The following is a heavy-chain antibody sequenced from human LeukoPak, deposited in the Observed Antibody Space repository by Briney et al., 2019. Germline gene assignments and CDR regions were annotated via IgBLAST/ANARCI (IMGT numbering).Heavy chain of an antibody. D-gene: IGHD1-26*01. CDR1: GGSINNYY. V-gene: IGHV4-4*07. CDR3: GRQGYTASHYFLDF. Sequence: SETLSLTCAVSGGSINNYYWGWVRQPPGKGLEWIGRIYTTGRTHCNPSLKSRVTMSVDTSTNQFSLNLRSMTAADTAVYYCGRQGYTASHYFLDFWSQGTLVAVS. CDR2: IYTTGRT. J-gene: IGHJ4*02.